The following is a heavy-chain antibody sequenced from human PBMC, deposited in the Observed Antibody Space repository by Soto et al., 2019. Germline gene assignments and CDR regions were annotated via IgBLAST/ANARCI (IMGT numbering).Heavy chain of an antibody. D-gene: IGHD6-13*01. CDR1: GGSISSYY. CDR2: IYTSGST. V-gene: IGHV4-4*07. CDR3: ARRIAAAARNWCDP. J-gene: IGHJ5*02. Sequence: QVQLHESGPGLVKPSETLSLTCTVSGGSISSYYWSWIRQPAGKGLEWIGRIYTSGSTNYNPSLKRRVTMSVDTSKNLFYRKLSSVTAAATAVSYCARRIAAAARNWCDPWGQGTLVTVSS.